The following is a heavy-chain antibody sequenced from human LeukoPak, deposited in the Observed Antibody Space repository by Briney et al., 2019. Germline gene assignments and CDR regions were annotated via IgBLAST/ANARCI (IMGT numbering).Heavy chain of an antibody. D-gene: IGHD5-18*01. Sequence: SVKDSCKASGGTFSSYAISWVRQAPGQGLEWMGRIIPILGIANYAQKFQGRVTITADKSTSTAYMELSSLRSEDTAVYYCARGIVDTAMVYYFDYWGQGTLVTVSS. J-gene: IGHJ4*02. V-gene: IGHV1-69*04. CDR3: ARGIVDTAMVYYFDY. CDR1: GGTFSSYA. CDR2: IIPILGIA.